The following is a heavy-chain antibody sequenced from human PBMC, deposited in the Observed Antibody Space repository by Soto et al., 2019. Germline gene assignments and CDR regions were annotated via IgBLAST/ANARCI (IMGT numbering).Heavy chain of an antibody. J-gene: IGHJ4*02. CDR3: ARFESTQPNMAIDY. CDR1: YW. D-gene: IGHD2-15*01. Sequence: YWRAWERHLPLKGLESMGVIFPRDSETQYSPSFECRVINSADTAADTASLMWKTLEVQDPAVYYCARFESTQPNMAIDYWGQGTPVTVSS. V-gene: IGHV5-51*01. CDR2: IFPRDSET.